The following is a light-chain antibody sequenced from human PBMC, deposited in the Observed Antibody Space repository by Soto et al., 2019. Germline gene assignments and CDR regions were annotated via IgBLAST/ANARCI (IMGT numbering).Light chain of an antibody. J-gene: IGKJ1*01. CDR1: QSVSSSY. V-gene: IGKV3-20*01. CDR2: GAS. Sequence: VLPQSPGTLSLSPGERATLSCRASQSVSSSYLAWYQQKPGQAPRLLISGASTRATGIPDRFTGSGSGTDFTLTISRLEPEDFAVYYCQQYSEFPRTFGQGTRVEIK. CDR3: QQYSEFPRT.